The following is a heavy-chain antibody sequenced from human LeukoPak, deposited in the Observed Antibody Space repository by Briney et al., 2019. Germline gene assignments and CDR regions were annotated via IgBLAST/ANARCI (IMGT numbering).Heavy chain of an antibody. CDR1: GGSISSYY. D-gene: IGHD2-2*01. J-gene: IGHJ3*02. V-gene: IGHV4-4*07. CDR3: ARDLTDIVVVPAAIDAFDI. CDR2: IYTSGST. Sequence: SETLSLTCTVSGGSISSYYWSWIRQPAGKGLEWIGRIYTSGSTNYNPSLKSRVTMSVDTSKNQFSLKLSSVTAADTAVYYCARDLTDIVVVPAAIDAFDIWGQGTMVTVSS.